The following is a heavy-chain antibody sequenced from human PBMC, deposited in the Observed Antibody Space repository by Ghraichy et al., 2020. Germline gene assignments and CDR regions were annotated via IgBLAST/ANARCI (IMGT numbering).Heavy chain of an antibody. J-gene: IGHJ3*02. Sequence: SETLSLTCAVSGVSMENYWGWIRQPPGKGLEWIGYVYYTGASYSSPSLQSRVTISVDMSKNPFSLELRSVTAPDPAVYFCARSNRFGGNSLDIWSQGTMVTVSS. CDR1: GVSMENY. CDR2: VYYTGAS. D-gene: IGHD3-3*01. V-gene: IGHV4-59*01. CDR3: ARSNRFGGNSLDI.